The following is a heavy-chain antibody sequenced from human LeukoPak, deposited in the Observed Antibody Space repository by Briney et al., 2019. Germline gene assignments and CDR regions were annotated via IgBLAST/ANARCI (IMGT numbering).Heavy chain of an antibody. J-gene: IGHJ3*02. CDR3: ARTFYDFWSGFSNYDSFHI. Sequence: ASVKVSCKASGYTFTNYGIIWVRQAPGRGLEWMGWNSAYDDNTNYAQKFQGRVTMTTDTSTNTAYMELRSLTSDDTAVYYCARTFYDFWSGFSNYDSFHIWGQGTLVTVSS. CDR2: NSAYDDNT. V-gene: IGHV1-18*01. D-gene: IGHD3-3*01. CDR1: GYTFTNYG.